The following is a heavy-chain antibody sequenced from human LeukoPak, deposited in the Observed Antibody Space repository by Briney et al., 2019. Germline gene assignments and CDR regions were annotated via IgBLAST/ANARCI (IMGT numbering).Heavy chain of an antibody. CDR1: GGTFSSYA. CDR2: IIPILGIA. Sequence: GASVKVSCKASGGTFSSYAISWVRQAPGQGLEWMGRIIPILGIANYAQKFQGRVTITADKSTSTAYMELSSLRSEDTAVYCCATPVGYDSSGYYGYWGQGTLVTVSS. J-gene: IGHJ4*02. D-gene: IGHD3-22*01. V-gene: IGHV1-69*04. CDR3: ATPVGYDSSGYYGY.